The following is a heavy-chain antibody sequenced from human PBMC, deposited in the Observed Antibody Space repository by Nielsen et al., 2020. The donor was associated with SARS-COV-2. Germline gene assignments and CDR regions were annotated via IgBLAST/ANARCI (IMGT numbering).Heavy chain of an antibody. CDR3: ASARDYYGSGSYDY. J-gene: IGHJ4*02. V-gene: IGHV3-11*06. D-gene: IGHD3-10*01. CDR2: ISSSSSYT. CDR1: GFTFSDYY. Sequence: GESLKISCAASGFTFSDYYMSWIRQAPGKGLEWVSYISSSSSYTNYADSVKGRFTISRDNAKNSLYLQMNSLRAEDTAVYYCASARDYYGSGSYDYWGQGTLVTVSS.